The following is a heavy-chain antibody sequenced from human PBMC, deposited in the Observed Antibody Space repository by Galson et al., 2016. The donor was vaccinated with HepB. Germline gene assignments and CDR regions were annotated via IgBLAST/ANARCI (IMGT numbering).Heavy chain of an antibody. V-gene: IGHV7-4-1*02. CDR2: INTKTGDA. D-gene: IGHD2-21*02. CDR3: ARGAPRGNGDCYKYLDN. J-gene: IGHJ4*02. CDR1: GYKFSDYA. Sequence: SVKVSCKASGYKFSDYAMNWVRQAPGQGLQWIGWINTKTGDASYVPGLGGRFVFSLDTSVSTTYLQLSSIKAEDTAKYYCARGAPRGNGDCYKYLDNWGQGTLVT.